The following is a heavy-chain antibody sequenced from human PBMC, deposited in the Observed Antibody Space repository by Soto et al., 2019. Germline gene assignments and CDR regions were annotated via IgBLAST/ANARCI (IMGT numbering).Heavy chain of an antibody. CDR3: ARDPNYDILTGYPPGAFDI. Sequence: GGSLRLSCAASGFTFSSYAMHWVRQAPGKGLEWVAVISYDGSNKYYADSVKGRFTISRDNSKNTLYLQMNSLRAEDTAVYYCARDPNYDILTGYPPGAFDIWGQGTMVTVSS. CDR2: ISYDGSNK. V-gene: IGHV3-30-3*01. J-gene: IGHJ3*02. D-gene: IGHD3-9*01. CDR1: GFTFSSYA.